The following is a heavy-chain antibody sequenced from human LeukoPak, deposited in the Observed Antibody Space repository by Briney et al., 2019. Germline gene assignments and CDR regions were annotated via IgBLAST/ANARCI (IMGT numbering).Heavy chain of an antibody. J-gene: IGHJ4*02. CDR3: AKIGSSHDFDY. D-gene: IGHD1-26*01. CDR2: INPNSGAT. V-gene: IGHV1-2*06. Sequence: ASVKVSCKASGYTFTDYFIHWVRQAPGQGLEWMGRINPNSGATDYAQKFQGRVTMTRDTSISTAYMELSSLKSDDTAVYYCAKIGSSHDFDYWGQGTLITVSS. CDR1: GYTFTDYF.